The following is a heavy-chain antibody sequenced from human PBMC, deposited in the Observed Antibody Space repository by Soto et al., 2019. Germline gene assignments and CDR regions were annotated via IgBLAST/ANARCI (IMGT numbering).Heavy chain of an antibody. CDR1: GFSLSTSGMC. J-gene: IGHJ6*02. V-gene: IGHV2-70*01. Sequence: SGPTLVNHTQTLTLTCTFSGFSLSTSGMCVSRIRQPPGKALEWLALIDWDDDKYYSTSLKTRLTISKDTSKNQVVLTMTNMDPVDTATYYCARIRGYYDSSGYLTPHGMDVWGQGTTVTVSS. CDR3: ARIRGYYDSSGYLTPHGMDV. D-gene: IGHD3-22*01. CDR2: IDWDDDK.